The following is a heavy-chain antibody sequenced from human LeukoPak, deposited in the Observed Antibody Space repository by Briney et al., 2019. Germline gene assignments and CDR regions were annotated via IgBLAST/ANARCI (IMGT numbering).Heavy chain of an antibody. CDR1: GFIFSDYG. CDR3: AKVGEDCSGGSCYFGY. V-gene: IGHV3-30*02. Sequence: PGGSLRLSCAASGFIFSDYGMHWVRQAPGKGLEWVTFIRYDGSNKYYADSVKGRFTISRDNSKNTLYLQMNSLRAEDTAVYYCAKVGEDCSGGSCYFGYWGQGTLVTVSS. J-gene: IGHJ4*02. CDR2: IRYDGSNK. D-gene: IGHD2-15*01.